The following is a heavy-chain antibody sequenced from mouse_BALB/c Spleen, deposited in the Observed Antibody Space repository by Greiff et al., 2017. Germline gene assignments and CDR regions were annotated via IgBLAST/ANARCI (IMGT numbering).Heavy chain of an antibody. CDR3: ARDGGDYWFAY. V-gene: IGHV3-6*02. D-gene: IGHD2-4*01. CDR2: ISYDGSN. Sequence: EVKLMESGPGLVKPSQSLSLTCSVTGYSITSGYYWNWIRQFPGNKLEWMGYISYDGSNNYNPSLKNRISITRDTSKNQFFLKLNSVTTEDTATYYCARDGGDYWFAYWGQGTLVTVSA. J-gene: IGHJ3*01. CDR1: GYSITSGYY.